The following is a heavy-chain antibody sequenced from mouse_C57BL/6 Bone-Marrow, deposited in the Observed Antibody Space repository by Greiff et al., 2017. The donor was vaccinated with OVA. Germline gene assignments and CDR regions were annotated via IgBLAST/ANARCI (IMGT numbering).Heavy chain of an antibody. CDR3: AREGYGYEAWFAY. CDR1: GFSLTSYG. D-gene: IGHD2-2*01. Sequence: VQLMESGPGLVQPSPSLSITCTVSGFSLTSYGVHWVRQSPGKGLEWMGVIWRGGSTAYNAAFIYSLGISKDNSTSQVFFKMNRLQADDTAIYYGAREGYGYEAWFAYWGQGTLVTVSA. CDR2: IWRGGST. J-gene: IGHJ3*01. V-gene: IGHV2-2*01.